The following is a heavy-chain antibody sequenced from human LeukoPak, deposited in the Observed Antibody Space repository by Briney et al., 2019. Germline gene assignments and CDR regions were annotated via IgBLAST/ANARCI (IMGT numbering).Heavy chain of an antibody. CDR3: AKGLDTGLDY. CDR2: ISWNSGSI. V-gene: IGHV3-9*01. Sequence: PGGSLRLSCAASVFTFDDYAMHWVRQAPGKGLEWVSGISWNSGSIGYADSVKGRFTISRDNAKNSLYLQMNSLRAEDTALYYCAKGLDTGLDYWGQGTLVTVSS. J-gene: IGHJ4*02. D-gene: IGHD5-18*01. CDR1: VFTFDDYA.